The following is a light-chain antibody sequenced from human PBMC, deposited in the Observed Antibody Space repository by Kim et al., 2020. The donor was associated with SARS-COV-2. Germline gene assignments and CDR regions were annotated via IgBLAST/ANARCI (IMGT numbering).Light chain of an antibody. CDR3: QQYYSYPLT. J-gene: IGKJ4*01. CDR1: QGISSY. Sequence: AIWITQSPSSLSASTGDSVTITCRASQGISSYLALYQQKPGKAPKLLINAASTLQSGVPSRFSGSGSGTDFTLTISCLQSEDFATYYCQQYYSYPLTFGGGTKVDIK. V-gene: IGKV1-8*01. CDR2: AAS.